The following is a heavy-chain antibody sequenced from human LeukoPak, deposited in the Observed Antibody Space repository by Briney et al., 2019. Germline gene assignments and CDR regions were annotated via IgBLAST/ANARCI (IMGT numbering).Heavy chain of an antibody. CDR1: GYTFTSYY. Sequence: GASVRVSCKASGYTFTSYYMHWVRQAPGQGLEWMGIISPSGGSTSYAQKFQGRVTMTRDTSTSTVYMELSSLRSEDTAVYYCARDNPAKGSYYNDLGYWGQGTLVTVSS. J-gene: IGHJ4*02. D-gene: IGHD3-10*01. V-gene: IGHV1-46*01. CDR3: ARDNPAKGSYYNDLGY. CDR2: ISPSGGST.